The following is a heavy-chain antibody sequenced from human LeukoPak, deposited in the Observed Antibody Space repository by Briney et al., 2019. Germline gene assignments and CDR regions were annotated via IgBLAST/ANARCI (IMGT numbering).Heavy chain of an antibody. CDR2: VSSRCCTI. Sequence: PGGSLRLSCAASGFTFSVYYMSWIPEAPGRGLVGGSYVSSRCCTIYYAEAVKGRFTNSRDNAKNSLYLQMNSLRAEDTAVYYCARADTAMVLTCQGADYWGQGTLVTVSS. J-gene: IGHJ4*02. CDR1: GFTFSVYY. D-gene: IGHD5-18*01. CDR3: ARADTAMVLTCQGADY. V-gene: IGHV3-11*01.